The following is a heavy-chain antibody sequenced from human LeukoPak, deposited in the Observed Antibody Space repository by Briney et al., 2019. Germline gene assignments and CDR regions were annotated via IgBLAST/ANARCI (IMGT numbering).Heavy chain of an antibody. CDR3: ARVVTTSYYMDV. CDR2: IIPIFGTA. Sequence: ASVKVSCKASGGTFSSYAISWVRQAPGQGREWMGGIIPIFGTANYAQKFQGRVTITTDESTSTAYMELSSLRSEDTAVYYCARVVTTSYYMDVWGKGTTVTVSS. CDR1: GGTFSSYA. V-gene: IGHV1-69*05. D-gene: IGHD5-18*01. J-gene: IGHJ6*03.